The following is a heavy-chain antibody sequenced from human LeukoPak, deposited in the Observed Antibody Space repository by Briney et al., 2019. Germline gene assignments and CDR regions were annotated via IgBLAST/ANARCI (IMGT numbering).Heavy chain of an antibody. CDR2: INGDNGNT. V-gene: IGHV1-3*01. CDR3: ARSSSGTYHY. CDR1: GYNFASYT. D-gene: IGHD3-10*01. J-gene: IGHJ4*02. Sequence: GASVKVSCKTSGYNFASYTMHWLRQAPGQSPEWMGSINGDNGNTKHSEKFQGRVTFTRDTSASSAYMELSRLRSEDTAVYYCARSSSGTYHYWGQGTLVTVSS.